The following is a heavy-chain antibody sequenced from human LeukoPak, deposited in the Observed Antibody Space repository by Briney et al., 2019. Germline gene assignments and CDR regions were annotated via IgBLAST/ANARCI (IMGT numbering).Heavy chain of an antibody. CDR3: ARICTYYYDSSGYPDCDY. J-gene: IGHJ4*02. V-gene: IGHV4-39*07. CDR2: IYYSGST. Sequence: SETLSLTCTVSGGSISSSSYYWGWIRQPPGKGLEWIGSIYYSGSTNYNPSLKSRVTISVDTSKNQFSLKLSSVTAADTAVYYCARICTYYYDSSGYPDCDYWGQGTLVTVSS. D-gene: IGHD3-22*01. CDR1: GGSISSSSYY.